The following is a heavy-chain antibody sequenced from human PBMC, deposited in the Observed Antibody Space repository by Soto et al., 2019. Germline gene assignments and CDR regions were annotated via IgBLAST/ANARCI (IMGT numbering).Heavy chain of an antibody. D-gene: IGHD2-15*01. V-gene: IGHV1-8*01. J-gene: IGHJ4*01. CDR1: GYNFTNFD. CDR3: ARLAEYCNGIKCYSNFDF. CDR2: MNPSSGET. Sequence: GASVKVSCKTSGYNFTNFDINWVRQAPGRGLVWMGWMNPSSGETGSAQSFQGRVTMTRDISTRTFFMQLTSLRSEDTPIYYCARLAEYCNGIKCYSNFDFWGRGTQVTVSS.